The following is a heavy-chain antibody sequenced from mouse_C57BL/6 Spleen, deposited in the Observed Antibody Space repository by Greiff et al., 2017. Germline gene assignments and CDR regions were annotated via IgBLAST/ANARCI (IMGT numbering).Heavy chain of an antibody. Sequence: QVQLQQPGAELVRPGTSVKLSCKASGYTFTSYWMHWVKQRPGQVLEWIGVIDPSDSYTNYNQKFKGKATLTVDTSSSTAYMQLSSLTSEDSAVYYCARDGYHVPFAYWGQGTLVTVSA. D-gene: IGHD2-3*01. V-gene: IGHV1-59*01. CDR1: GYTFTSYW. CDR2: IDPSDSYT. CDR3: ARDGYHVPFAY. J-gene: IGHJ3*01.